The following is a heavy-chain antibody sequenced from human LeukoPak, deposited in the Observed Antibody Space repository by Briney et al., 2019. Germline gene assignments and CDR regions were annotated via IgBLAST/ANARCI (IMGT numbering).Heavy chain of an antibody. V-gene: IGHV4-39*01. Sequence: PSETLSLTCTVSGGSISSTSYYWGWIRQHPGKGLEWLGSIYYTGSTSYNPSLKSRLTISVDTSKNQFSLNLSSVTAADTAVYYCARPGGGSGSYWGRSFDYWGQGTLVTVSS. CDR1: GGSISSTSYY. J-gene: IGHJ4*02. CDR3: ARPGGGSGSYWGRSFDY. CDR2: IYYTGST. D-gene: IGHD3-10*01.